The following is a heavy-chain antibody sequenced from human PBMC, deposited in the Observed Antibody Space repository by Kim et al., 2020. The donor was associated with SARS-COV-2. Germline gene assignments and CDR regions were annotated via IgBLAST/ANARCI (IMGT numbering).Heavy chain of an antibody. CDR1: GGSFSGYY. D-gene: IGHD2-15*01. J-gene: IGHJ4*02. CDR3: AREERYCSGGSCSSGGDY. V-gene: IGHV4-34*01. CDR2: INHSGST. Sequence: SETLSLTCAVYGGSFSGYYWSWIRQPPGKGLEWIGEINHSGSTNYNPSLKSRVTISVDTSENQFSLKLSSVTAADTAVYYCAREERYCSGGSCSSGGDYWGQGTLVTVSS.